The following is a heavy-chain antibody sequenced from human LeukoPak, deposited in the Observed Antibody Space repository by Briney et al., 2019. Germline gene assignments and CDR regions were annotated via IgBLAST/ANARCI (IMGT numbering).Heavy chain of an antibody. J-gene: IGHJ5*02. CDR1: GFTVSNNY. CDR2: IYSGGST. D-gene: IGHD6-19*01. CDR3: ALSSGWYSGLDP. V-gene: IGHV3-53*01. Sequence: PGGSLRLSCAASGFTVSNNYMSWVRQAPGKGLEWVSVIYSGGSTYYADSVKGRFTISRDNAKNTLYLQMNSLRAEDTAVYYCALSSGWYSGLDPWGQGTLVTVSS.